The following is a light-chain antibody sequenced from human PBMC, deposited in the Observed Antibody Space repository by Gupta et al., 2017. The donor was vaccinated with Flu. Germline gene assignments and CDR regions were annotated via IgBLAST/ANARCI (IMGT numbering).Light chain of an antibody. CDR1: QSLLHANGRNY. Sequence: IVLTQSPLSLPVTPGEPASISCRSSQSLLHANGRNYLHWFLQKPGQSPQLLIYLGSERASGVSARFSATGSGTXFTLKIXKMESEDVGVYYCMQALQLPLTFGXGTEVQIK. V-gene: IGKV2-28*01. J-gene: IGKJ4*01. CDR2: LGS. CDR3: MQALQLPLT.